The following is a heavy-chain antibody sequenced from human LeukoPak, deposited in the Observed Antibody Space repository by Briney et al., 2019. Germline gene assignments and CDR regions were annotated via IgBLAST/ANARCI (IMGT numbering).Heavy chain of an antibody. CDR3: ARAHCSGGSRYLDFDY. CDR1: GYTFTGYY. J-gene: IGHJ4*02. V-gene: IGHV1-2*02. D-gene: IGHD2-15*01. CDR2: INPNSGGT. Sequence: ASVKVSCKASGYTFTGYYMHWVRQAPGQGLEWMGWINPNSGGTNYAQKFQGRVTMTRDTSISTAYMELSRLRSDDTAVYYCARAHCSGGSRYLDFDYWGQGTLVTVSS.